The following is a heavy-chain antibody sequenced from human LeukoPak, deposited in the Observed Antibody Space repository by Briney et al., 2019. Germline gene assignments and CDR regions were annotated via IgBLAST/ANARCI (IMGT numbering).Heavy chain of an antibody. CDR3: AKENNWNDGRFNYFDY. J-gene: IGHJ4*02. Sequence: GGSLRLSCAASGFTFSSYAMTWVRQAPGKGLKWVSTISGSGAGIYYADSVKGRFTISRDNSKNTLYLQMNGLRADDTAVYYCAKENNWNDGRFNYFDYWGQGTLVTVSS. V-gene: IGHV3-23*01. CDR1: GFTFSSYA. D-gene: IGHD1-20*01. CDR2: ISGSGAGI.